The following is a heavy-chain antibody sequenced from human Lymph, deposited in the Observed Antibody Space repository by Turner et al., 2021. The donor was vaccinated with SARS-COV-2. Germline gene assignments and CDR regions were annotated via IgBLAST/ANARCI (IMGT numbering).Heavy chain of an antibody. D-gene: IGHD3-10*01. CDR2: ISYDGSNK. CDR3: ARDSSGSGTLDY. Sequence: QVQLVESGGGVVQPGRSLGLSCPASGFTFNNSPMHWVRQAPGKGLELLAVISYDGSNKYYADSVKGRFTISRDNSKNTLYLQMNSLRAEDTAVYYCARDSSGSGTLDYWGQGTLVTVSS. V-gene: IGHV3-30-3*01. CDR1: GFTFNNSP. J-gene: IGHJ4*02.